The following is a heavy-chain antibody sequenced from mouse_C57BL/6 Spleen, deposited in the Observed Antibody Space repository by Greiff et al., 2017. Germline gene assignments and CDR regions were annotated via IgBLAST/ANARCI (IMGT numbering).Heavy chain of an antibody. Sequence: QVQLQQSGAELARPGASVKMSCKASGYTFTSYTMHWVKQRPGQGLEWIGYINPSSGYTKYNQKFKDKATLTADKSSSTAYMQLSSLTSEDSAVYYCARCFDYALYFDYWGQGTTLTVSS. CDR3: ARCFDYALYFDY. D-gene: IGHD2-4*01. CDR1: GYTFTSYT. V-gene: IGHV1-4*01. CDR2: INPSSGYT. J-gene: IGHJ2*01.